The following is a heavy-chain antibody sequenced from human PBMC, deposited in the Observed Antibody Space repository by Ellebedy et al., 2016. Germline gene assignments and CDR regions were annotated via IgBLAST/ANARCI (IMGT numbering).Heavy chain of an antibody. CDR1: GFTFRNFF. CDR3: RQGHYANY. V-gene: IGHV3-23*01. CDR2: ISGDGETT. D-gene: IGHD4-17*01. J-gene: IGHJ4*02. Sequence: GESLKISXVASGFTFRNFFMSWVRQAPGGGLEWISTISGDGETTFSADSVKGRFTISRDNSRNTLYLQMSRLRAEDTAVYYCRQGHYANYWGQGNLVTVSS.